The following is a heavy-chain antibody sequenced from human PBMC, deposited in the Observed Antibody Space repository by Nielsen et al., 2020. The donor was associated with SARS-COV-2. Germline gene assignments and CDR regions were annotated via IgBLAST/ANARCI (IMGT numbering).Heavy chain of an antibody. Sequence: SETLSLTCTVSGGSISSGDYYWSWIRQPPGKGLEWIGYIYYSGSTYYNPSLKSRVTISVDTSKNQFSLKLSSVTAADTAVYYCARRYCSGGSSYGCDAFDIWGQGTMVTVSS. CDR1: GGSISSGDYY. CDR3: ARRYCSGGSSYGCDAFDI. V-gene: IGHV4-30-4*01. D-gene: IGHD2-15*01. J-gene: IGHJ3*02. CDR2: IYYSGST.